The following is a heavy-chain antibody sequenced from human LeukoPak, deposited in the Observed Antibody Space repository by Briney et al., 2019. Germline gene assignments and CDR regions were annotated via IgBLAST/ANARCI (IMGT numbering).Heavy chain of an antibody. V-gene: IGHV1-2*02. D-gene: IGHD2-21*02. CDR2: INPNSSGT. J-gene: IGHJ4*02. Sequence: ASVKVSCKASGYIFSGYYMHWVRQAPGQGLGWMGWINPNSSGTNYAQKFQGRVTMTRDTSISTAYMELSRLRSDDTAVYYCASSYCGGDCYSLHYWGQGTLVTVSS. CDR3: ASSYCGGDCYSLHY. CDR1: GYIFSGYY.